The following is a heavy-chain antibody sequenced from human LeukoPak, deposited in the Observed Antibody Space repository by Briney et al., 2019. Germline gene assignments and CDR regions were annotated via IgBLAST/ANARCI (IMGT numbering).Heavy chain of an antibody. V-gene: IGHV4-39*07. D-gene: IGHD3-22*01. CDR3: ARFGQPSSGYLSPFDY. J-gene: IGHJ4*02. CDR1: GGSISSSSYY. CDR2: IYYSGTT. Sequence: SETLSLTCTVSGGSISSSSYYWGWIRQPPGKGLEWIGSIYYSGTTFYNPSLKSRVTISVDTSKNQFSLKLSSVTTADTAVYYCARFGQPSSGYLSPFDYWGQGTLVTVSS.